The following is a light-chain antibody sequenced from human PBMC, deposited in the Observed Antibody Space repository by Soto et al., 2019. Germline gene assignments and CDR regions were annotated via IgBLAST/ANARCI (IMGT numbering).Light chain of an antibody. V-gene: IGKV3D-20*02. J-gene: IGKJ1*01. CDR3: QLYRT. CDR2: GGS. Sequence: TQSPATLSLSPGDSATLSCRASQSFKSSYLAWYQQKPGQAPKLLIHGGSTRATGISDRFSGSGSGTDFTLTISRLEPEDFAVYYCQLYRTFGQGTKVDIK. CDR1: QSFKSSY.